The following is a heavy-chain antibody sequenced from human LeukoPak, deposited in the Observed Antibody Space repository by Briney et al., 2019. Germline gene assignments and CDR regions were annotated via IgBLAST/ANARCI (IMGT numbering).Heavy chain of an antibody. J-gene: IGHJ4*02. Sequence: GASVKVSCKASGYTFTGYYMHWVRQASGQGLEWMRRINPNSGGTNYAQKFQGRVTMTRDTSISTAYMELSRLRSDDTAVYYCASSGSYYSEVDYWGQGTLVTVSS. CDR3: ASSGSYYSEVDY. V-gene: IGHV1-2*06. D-gene: IGHD1-26*01. CDR2: INPNSGGT. CDR1: GYTFTGYY.